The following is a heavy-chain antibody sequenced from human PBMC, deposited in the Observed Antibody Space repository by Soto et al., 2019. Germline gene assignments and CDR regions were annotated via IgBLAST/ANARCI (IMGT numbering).Heavy chain of an antibody. D-gene: IGHD6-6*01. CDR3: ARETGLAARGGRPYYYYYMDV. CDR1: GFTVSSNY. CDR2: IYSGGST. V-gene: IGHV3-66*01. Sequence: EVLLVESGGGLVQPGGSLRLSCAASGFTVSSNYMSWVRQAPGKGLEWVSVIYSGGSTYYADSVKGRFTISRDNSKNTLYLQMNSLRAEDTAVYYCARETGLAARGGRPYYYYYMDVWGKGTTVTVSS. J-gene: IGHJ6*03.